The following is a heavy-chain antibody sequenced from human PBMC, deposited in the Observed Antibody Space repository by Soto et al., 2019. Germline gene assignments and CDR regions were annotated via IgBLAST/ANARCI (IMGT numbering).Heavy chain of an antibody. CDR1: GYTFTGYY. V-gene: IGHV1-2*02. J-gene: IGHJ6*02. CDR3: ARDRRVATSRMDV. CDR2: INPNSGGT. Sequence: ASVKVSCKASGYTFTGYYMHWVRQAPGQGLEWMGWINPNSGGTNYAQKFQGRVTMTRDTSISTAYMELSRLRSDDAAVYYCARDRRVATSRMDVWGQGTTVTVSS. D-gene: IGHD5-12*01.